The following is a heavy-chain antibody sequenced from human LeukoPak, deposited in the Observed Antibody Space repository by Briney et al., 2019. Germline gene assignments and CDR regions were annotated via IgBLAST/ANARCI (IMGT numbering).Heavy chain of an antibody. CDR2: ISYDGSNK. CDR3: ARDYRSTSSADAFDI. Sequence: GGSLRLSCAASGFTVSSYAMHWVGQARGKGLEWVAVISYDGSNKYYADSVKGRFTISRDNSKNTLYLQMNSLRTEDTAVYYCARDYRSTSSADAFDIWGQGTMVTVSS. D-gene: IGHD6-13*01. CDR1: GFTVSSYA. J-gene: IGHJ3*02. V-gene: IGHV3-30-3*01.